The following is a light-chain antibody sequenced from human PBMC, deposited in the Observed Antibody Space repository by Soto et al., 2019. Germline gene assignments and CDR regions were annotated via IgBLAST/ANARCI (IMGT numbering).Light chain of an antibody. V-gene: IGLV1-40*01. CDR2: GNT. CDR3: QSYDSSLSGVV. Sequence: QSVLTQPPSVSGAPGQRVTISCTGSSSNIGAGYDVHWYQQLPGTAPKLLIYGNTDRPSGVPDRFSGSKSGTSASLVITGLQAEYETDYYCQSYDSSLSGVVFGGGTKVTVL. J-gene: IGLJ2*01. CDR1: SSNIGAGYD.